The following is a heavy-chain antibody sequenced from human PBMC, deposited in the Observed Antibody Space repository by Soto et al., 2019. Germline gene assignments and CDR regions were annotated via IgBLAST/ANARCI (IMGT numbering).Heavy chain of an antibody. V-gene: IGHV6-1*01. CDR3: ARVPNPFRLKIGHADAFDF. J-gene: IGHJ3*01. Sequence: SQTLSLTCAISGDSVSSNSAAWNWIRQSPSRGLEWLGRTYYRSKWYNDYAVSVKSRITINPDTSKNQFSLQLNSVTPEDTAVYYCARVPNPFRLKIGHADAFDFWGQGTMVTVSS. CDR1: GDSVSSNSAA. CDR2: TYYRSKWYN.